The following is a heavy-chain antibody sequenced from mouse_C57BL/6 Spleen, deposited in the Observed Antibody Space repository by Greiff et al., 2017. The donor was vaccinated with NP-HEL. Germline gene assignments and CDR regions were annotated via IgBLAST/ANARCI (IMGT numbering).Heavy chain of an antibody. CDR2: INPSTGGT. CDR1: GYSFTGYY. CDR3: ARGDYDALYYFDY. Sequence: VQLQQSGPELVKPGASVKISCKASGYSFTGYYMNWVKQSPEKSLEWIGEINPSTGGTTYNQKFKAKATLTVDKSSSTAYMQLKSLTSEDSAVYYCARGDYDALYYFDYWGQGTTLTVSS. V-gene: IGHV1-42*01. J-gene: IGHJ2*01. D-gene: IGHD2-4*01.